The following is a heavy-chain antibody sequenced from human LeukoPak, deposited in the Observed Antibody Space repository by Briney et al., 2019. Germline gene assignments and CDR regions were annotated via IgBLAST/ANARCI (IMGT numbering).Heavy chain of an antibody. V-gene: IGHV3-49*04. CDR2: IRRRAYGGAA. CDR1: GFAFDDFA. CDR3: SRNGLVDFDY. J-gene: IGHJ4*02. Sequence: GGSLRLSCTTSGFAFDDFAMSWVRQPAGKGLGWVGFIRRRAYGGAAEYAASAKGRFIISRDDSKGIAYLQMNSLKTEDTAVYYCSRNGLVDFDYWGQGSRVIVSP.